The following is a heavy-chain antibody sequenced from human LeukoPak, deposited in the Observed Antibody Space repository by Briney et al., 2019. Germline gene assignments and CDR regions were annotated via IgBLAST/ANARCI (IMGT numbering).Heavy chain of an antibody. V-gene: IGHV4-34*01. D-gene: IGHD1-14*01. J-gene: IGHJ4*02. CDR2: INHSGST. Sequence: TSETLSLTCAVSGGSFSGYYWSWIRQPPGKGLEWIGEINHSGSTNYNPSLKSRVTISVDTSKNQFSLKLSSVTAADTAVYYCARGYFTGNFDYWGQGTLVTVSS. CDR1: GGSFSGYY. CDR3: ARGYFTGNFDY.